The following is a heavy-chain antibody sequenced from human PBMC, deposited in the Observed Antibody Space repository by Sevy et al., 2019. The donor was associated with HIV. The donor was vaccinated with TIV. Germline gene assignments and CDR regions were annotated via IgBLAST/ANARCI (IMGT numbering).Heavy chain of an antibody. J-gene: IGHJ4*02. CDR2: ISTFNVNT. CDR1: GYTFTSYG. D-gene: IGHD2-2*01. V-gene: IGHV1-18*01. CDR3: ASDDCSSLSCHGSLLY. Sequence: ASVKVSCKASGYTFTSYGISWVRQAPGQGLEWMGWISTFNVNTNNAQKFQGRVTMTTDTSTSTAYMELTGLRSDDTAVYYCASDDCSSLSCHGSLLYWGQGTLVTVSS.